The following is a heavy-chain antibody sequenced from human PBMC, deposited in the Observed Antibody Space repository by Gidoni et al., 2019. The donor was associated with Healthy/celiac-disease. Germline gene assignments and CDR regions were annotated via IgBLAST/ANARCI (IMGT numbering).Heavy chain of an antibody. D-gene: IGHD3-22*01. V-gene: IGHV1-8*03. J-gene: IGHJ4*02. Sequence: QVQLVQSGAEVKKPGASVKVSCKASGYTFPSYDINWVRQATVQGLEWMGWINPNSGNTGYAQKFHGRVTITRNTSISTAYIELSSLRSEDTAVYYCARGVTYDSSGYWPRFDYWGQGTLVTVSS. CDR2: INPNSGNT. CDR1: GYTFPSYD. CDR3: ARGVTYDSSGYWPRFDY.